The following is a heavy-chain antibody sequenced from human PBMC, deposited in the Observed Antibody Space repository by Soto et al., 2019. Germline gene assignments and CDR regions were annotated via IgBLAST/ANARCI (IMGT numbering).Heavy chain of an antibody. J-gene: IGHJ4*02. D-gene: IGHD1-26*01. CDR2: IAVGGAV. CDR1: GFPFSNFE. V-gene: IGHV3-48*03. Sequence: EVQVVESGGGLVQPGGSLRLSCVASGFPFSNFEMNWIRQAPGKGLEWISYIAVGGAVYYADSVRGRFTISRDDAKNSLFLQMNSLRAEDTAVYYCARGAVGYFDYWGQGTLVTVSS. CDR3: ARGAVGYFDY.